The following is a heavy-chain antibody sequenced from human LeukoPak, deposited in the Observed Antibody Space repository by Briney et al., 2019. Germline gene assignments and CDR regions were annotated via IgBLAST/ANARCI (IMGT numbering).Heavy chain of an antibody. D-gene: IGHD3-10*01. CDR2: INPNSGGT. Sequence: ASVKVSCKASGYTFTGYYMHWVRQAPGQGLEWMGWINPNSGGTNYAQKFQGRVTMTRNTSISTAYMELSSLRSEDTAVYYCASTKPLDQRYNVWRYWGQGTLVTVSS. CDR1: GYTFTGYY. J-gene: IGHJ4*02. CDR3: ASTKPLDQRYNVWRY. V-gene: IGHV1-2*02.